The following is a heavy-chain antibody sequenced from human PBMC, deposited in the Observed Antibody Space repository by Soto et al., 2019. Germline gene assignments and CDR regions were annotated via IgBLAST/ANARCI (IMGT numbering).Heavy chain of an antibody. D-gene: IGHD3-16*01. J-gene: IGHJ3*02. V-gene: IGHV3-53*04. Sequence: GGSLRLSCAASGFTVSSNYMSWVRQAPGKGLEWVSVIYSGGSTYYADSVKGRFTISRHNSKNTLYLQMNSLRAEDTAVYYCARDPPLWEGAFDIWGQGTMVTVSS. CDR2: IYSGGST. CDR1: GFTVSSNY. CDR3: ARDPPLWEGAFDI.